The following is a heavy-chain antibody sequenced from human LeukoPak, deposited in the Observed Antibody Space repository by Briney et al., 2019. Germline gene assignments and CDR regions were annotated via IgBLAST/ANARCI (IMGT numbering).Heavy chain of an antibody. CDR1: GFTFSTYD. CDR3: AKGGYFDFEN. V-gene: IGHV3-23*01. D-gene: IGHD3-9*01. Sequence: PGGSLRLSCSASGFTFSTYDMQRVRQAPGMGLEWVSGISRSGSTYYTDSVKGRFTISRDNSKNTLDLQMNSLRAEDTAVYYCAKGGYFDFENWGQGTRVTVSS. J-gene: IGHJ3*01. CDR2: ISRSGST.